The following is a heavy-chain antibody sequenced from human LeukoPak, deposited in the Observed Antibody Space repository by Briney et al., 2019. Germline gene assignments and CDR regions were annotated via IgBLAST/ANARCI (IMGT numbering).Heavy chain of an antibody. V-gene: IGHV5-51*01. Sequence: GESLKISCKGSGYSFASYWIAWVRQMPGKGLEWMGNIYPGDSDTRYSPSFQGQVTISADKSISTAYLQWSSLKASDTAMYYCARRPNIVVGNWFDPWGQGTLVTVSS. CDR2: IYPGDSDT. D-gene: IGHD2-15*01. CDR3: ARRPNIVVGNWFDP. J-gene: IGHJ5*02. CDR1: GYSFASYW.